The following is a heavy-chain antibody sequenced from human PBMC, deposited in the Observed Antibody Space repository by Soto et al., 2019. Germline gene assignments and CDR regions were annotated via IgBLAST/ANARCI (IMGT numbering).Heavy chain of an antibody. CDR1: GFSLTTSGVG. CDR2: IYWDDDK. J-gene: IGHJ4*02. Sequence: QITLNESGPTQVKPRQTLTLTCTFSGFSLTTSGVGVGWIRQSPGKAPEWLALIYWDDDKRYSTSLKSRLTSTKYTSKNQVVLTMADLDPADTATYYCAHRVLRTVFGLVTTTAIYFDFWGQGTPVAVSS. CDR3: AHRVLRTVFGLVTTTAIYFDF. D-gene: IGHD3-3*01. V-gene: IGHV2-5*02.